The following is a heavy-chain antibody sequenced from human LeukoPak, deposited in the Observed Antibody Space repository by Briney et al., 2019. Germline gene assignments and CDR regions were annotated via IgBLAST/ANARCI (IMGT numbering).Heavy chain of an antibody. D-gene: IGHD3-10*01. CDR1: GFTFSSYS. CDR3: ARVYYGSGSIRYYGMDV. J-gene: IGHJ6*02. Sequence: GGSLRLSCAASGFTFSSYSMNWVRQAPGKGLEWVSYISSSSTIYYADSVKGRFTISRDNAKNSLYLQMNSLRAEDTAVYYCARVYYGSGSIRYYGMDVWGQGTTVTVSS. CDR2: ISSSSTI. V-gene: IGHV3-48*04.